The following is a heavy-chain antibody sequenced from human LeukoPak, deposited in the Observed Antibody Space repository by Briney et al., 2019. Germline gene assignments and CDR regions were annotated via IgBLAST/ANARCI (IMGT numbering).Heavy chain of an antibody. CDR2: IWYDGSNK. Sequence: PGRSLRLFCAASGFTFSSYGMHWVRQAPGKGLEWVAVIWYDGSNKYYADSVKGRFTISRDNSKNTLYLQMNSLRAEDTAVYYCARDTLLWFGETNPYYYGMDVWGQGTTVTVSS. D-gene: IGHD3-10*01. CDR1: GFTFSSYG. CDR3: ARDTLLWFGETNPYYYGMDV. J-gene: IGHJ6*02. V-gene: IGHV3-33*01.